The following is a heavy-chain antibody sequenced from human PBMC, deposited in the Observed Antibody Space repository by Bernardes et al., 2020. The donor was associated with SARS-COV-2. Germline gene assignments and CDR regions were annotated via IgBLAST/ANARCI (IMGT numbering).Heavy chain of an antibody. CDR2: IRPYNGDK. V-gene: IGHV1-18*01. Sequence: SVKVSRKASCHIFASYNICWVRQARGEGPEWMGWIRPYNGDKNYAQKFQGRVTMTTDTSTTTAYMELRSLRSDDTAVYYCARSSFGVVITIDYWGQGTLVTVSS. D-gene: IGHD3-3*01. CDR1: CHIFASYN. CDR3: ARSSFGVVITIDY. J-gene: IGHJ4*02.